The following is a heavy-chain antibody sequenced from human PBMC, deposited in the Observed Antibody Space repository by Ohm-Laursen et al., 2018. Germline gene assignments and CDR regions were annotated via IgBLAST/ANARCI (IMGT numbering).Heavy chain of an antibody. D-gene: IGHD4/OR15-4a*01. CDR3: ARGATYIPY. V-gene: IGHV4-38-2*01. CDR2: IYHSGTT. Sequence: TLSLTCDVSGYSISSYYWGWIRQPPGKGLEWIGSIYHSGTTYYNPSLKSRVTISVDTSNNQFPLKLSSVTAADTAVYYCARGATYIPYWGQGTLVTVSS. J-gene: IGHJ4*02. CDR1: GYSISSYY.